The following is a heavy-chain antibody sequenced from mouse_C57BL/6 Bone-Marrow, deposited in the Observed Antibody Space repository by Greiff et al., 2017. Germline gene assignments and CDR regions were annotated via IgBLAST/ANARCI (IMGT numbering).Heavy chain of an antibody. Sequence: VQLQESGAELVRPGASVKLSCKASGYTFTDYYINWVKQRPGQGLEWIARIYPGSGNTYYNEKFKGKATLTAEKSSSTAYMQLSSLTSEDSAVYFCARPPNYYGSSPFDYWGQGTTLTVSS. V-gene: IGHV1-76*01. CDR1: GYTFTDYY. D-gene: IGHD1-1*01. CDR3: ARPPNYYGSSPFDY. J-gene: IGHJ2*01. CDR2: IYPGSGNT.